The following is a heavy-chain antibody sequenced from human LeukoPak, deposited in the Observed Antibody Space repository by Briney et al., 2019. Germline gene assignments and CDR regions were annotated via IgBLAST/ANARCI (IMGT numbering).Heavy chain of an antibody. CDR3: ARDREYYYDSSGYYFLNYYYGMDV. CDR1: GYTFTSYG. J-gene: IGHJ6*02. V-gene: IGHV1-18*01. CDR2: ISAYNGNT. Sequence: ASAKVSCKASGYTFTSYGISWVRQAPGQGLEWMGWISAYNGNTNYAQKLQGRVTMTTDTSTSTAYMELRSLRSDDTAVYYCARDREYYYDSSGYYFLNYYYGMDVWGQGTTVTVSS. D-gene: IGHD3-22*01.